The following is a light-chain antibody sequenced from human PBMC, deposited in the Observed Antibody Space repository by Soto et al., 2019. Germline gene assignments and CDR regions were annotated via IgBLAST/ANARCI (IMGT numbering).Light chain of an antibody. V-gene: IGKV1-9*01. CDR3: QQLYSYSS. Sequence: DIQLTQSPSFVSASVGERVTITCRASRDISRYLAWYQQKPGEPSKLLISSASTLQSGVPSRFSGSGSGTEFSLTVTYLLPEDFATYYCQQLYSYSSFGQGTRLENK. CDR1: RDISRY. CDR2: SAS. J-gene: IGKJ5*01.